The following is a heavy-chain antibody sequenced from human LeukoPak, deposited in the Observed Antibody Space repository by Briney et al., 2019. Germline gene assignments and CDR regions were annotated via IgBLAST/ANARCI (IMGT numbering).Heavy chain of an antibody. CDR1: GYTFTSYD. D-gene: IGHD3-3*01. J-gene: IGHJ6*02. CDR3: ARLSSRPRYYDFWSGYYPVKSGGYYYYGMDV. V-gene: IGHV1-8*01. Sequence: ASVKVSCKASGYTFTSYDINWVRQATGQGLEWMGWMNPNSGNTGYAQKFQGRVTMARNTSISTAYMELSSLRSEDTAVYYCARLSSRPRYYDFWSGYYPVKSGGYYYYGMDVWGQGTTATVSS. CDR2: MNPNSGNT.